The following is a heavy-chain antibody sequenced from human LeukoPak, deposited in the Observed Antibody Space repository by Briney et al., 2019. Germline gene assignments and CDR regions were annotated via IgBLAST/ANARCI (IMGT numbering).Heavy chain of an antibody. CDR1: GFTFSSYS. CDR2: ISGSSSYI. Sequence: PGGSLRLSCAASGFTFSSYSMNWVRQAPGKGLEWVSSISGSSSYINYADSVKGRFAISRDNAQNSLFLQLNSLRAEDTAVYYCARDPYSSGWYKDAFDIWGQGTMVTVSS. D-gene: IGHD6-19*01. J-gene: IGHJ3*02. V-gene: IGHV3-21*01. CDR3: ARDPYSSGWYKDAFDI.